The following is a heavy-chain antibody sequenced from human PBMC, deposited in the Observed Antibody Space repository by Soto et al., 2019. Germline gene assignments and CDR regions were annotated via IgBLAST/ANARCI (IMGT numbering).Heavy chain of an antibody. CDR3: ARHRNDFWSGYCDY. D-gene: IGHD3-3*01. V-gene: IGHV4-39*01. Sequence: SETLSLTCTVSGGSISSSSYYWGWIRQPPGKGLEWIGSIYYSGSTYYNPSLKSRVTISVDTSKNQFSLKLSSVTAADTAVYYCARHRNDFWSGYCDYWGQGTLVTVS. J-gene: IGHJ4*02. CDR1: GGSISSSSYY. CDR2: IYYSGST.